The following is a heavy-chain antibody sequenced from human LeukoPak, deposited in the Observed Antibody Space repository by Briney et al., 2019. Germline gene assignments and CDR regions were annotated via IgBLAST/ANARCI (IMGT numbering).Heavy chain of an antibody. D-gene: IGHD6-19*01. Sequence: GGSLRLSCAASGFTFSSYWMSWVRQAPGKGLEWVANIKQDGSEKYYVDSVKGRFTISRDNAKNSLYLQMNSLRAEDTAVYYCARGYSSGWYNAFDIWGQGKMVTVSS. J-gene: IGHJ3*02. V-gene: IGHV3-7*01. CDR1: GFTFSSYW. CDR2: IKQDGSEK. CDR3: ARGYSSGWYNAFDI.